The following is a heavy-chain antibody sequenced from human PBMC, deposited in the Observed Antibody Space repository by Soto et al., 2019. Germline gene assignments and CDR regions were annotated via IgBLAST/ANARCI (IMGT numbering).Heavy chain of an antibody. J-gene: IGHJ4*02. D-gene: IGHD4-17*01. CDR2: IYYSGST. CDR3: ARSLTTVTSYYFDY. Sequence: SETLSLTCTVSGGSISSYYWIWIRQPPGKGLEWIGYIYYSGSTNYNPSLKSRVTISVDTSKNQFSLKLSSVTAADTAVYYCARSLTTVTSYYFDYWGQGTLVTVSS. CDR1: GGSISSYY. V-gene: IGHV4-59*01.